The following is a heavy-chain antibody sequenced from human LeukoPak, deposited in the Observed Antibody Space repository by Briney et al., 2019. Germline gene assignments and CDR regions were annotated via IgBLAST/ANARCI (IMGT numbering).Heavy chain of an antibody. V-gene: IGHV1-69*04. CDR2: IIPILGIA. CDR3: AREMGSGWYVFDY. J-gene: IGHJ4*02. Sequence: ASVKVSCKASGGTFSSYAISWVRQAPGQGLEWMGRIIPILGIANYAQKFQGRVTITADKSMSTAYMELSSLRSEDTAVYYCAREMGSGWYVFDYWGQGTLVTVSS. CDR1: GGTFSSYA. D-gene: IGHD6-19*01.